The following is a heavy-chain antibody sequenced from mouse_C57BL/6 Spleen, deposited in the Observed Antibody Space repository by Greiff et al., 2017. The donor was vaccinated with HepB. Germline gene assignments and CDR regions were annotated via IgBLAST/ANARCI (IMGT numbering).Heavy chain of an antibody. J-gene: IGHJ4*01. V-gene: IGHV1-82*01. CDR1: GYAFSSSW. Sequence: QVQLKESGPELVKPGASVKISCKASGYAFSSSWMNWVKQRPGKGLEWIGRIYPGDGDTNYNGKFKGKATLTADKSSSTAYMQLSSLTSEDSAVYFCARERRDGWSMDYWGQGTSVTVSS. CDR3: ARERRDGWSMDY. CDR2: IYPGDGDT. D-gene: IGHD2-3*01.